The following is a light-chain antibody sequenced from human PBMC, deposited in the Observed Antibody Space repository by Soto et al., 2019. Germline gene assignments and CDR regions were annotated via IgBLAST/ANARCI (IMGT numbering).Light chain of an antibody. CDR1: QSVSSY. CDR2: DVS. J-gene: IGKJ4*01. V-gene: IGKV3-11*01. Sequence: EIVLTQSPATLSLSPGETATLSCRASQSVSSYLAWYQQKPGQAPRLLIYDVSNRATGTPARFSGSGSGTDFTLTISSLEPEDFAVYYCQHRSSWPLTFGGGTKVEIK. CDR3: QHRSSWPLT.